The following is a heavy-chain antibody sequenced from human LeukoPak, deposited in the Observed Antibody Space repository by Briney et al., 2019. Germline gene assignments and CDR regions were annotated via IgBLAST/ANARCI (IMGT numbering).Heavy chain of an antibody. CDR1: GGSISSYN. CDR3: ARRDYFDY. V-gene: IGHV4-59*08. J-gene: IGHJ4*02. D-gene: IGHD2-21*01. Sequence: PSETLSLTCTVSGGSISSYNWSWIRQSPGKGLEWIGYIYYTGSTNYNPSLKSRVTISVDTSENQFSLNLSSVTAADTAVYYCARRDYFDYWGQGTLVTVSS. CDR2: IYYTGST.